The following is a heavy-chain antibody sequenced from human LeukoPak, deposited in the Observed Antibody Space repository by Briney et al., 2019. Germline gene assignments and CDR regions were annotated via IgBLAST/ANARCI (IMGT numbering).Heavy chain of an antibody. D-gene: IGHD6-13*01. CDR3: ACAGYSSSGTGAY. CDR2: INPNSGGT. Sequence: ASVKVSCKASGYTFTGYYMHWVRQAPGQGLEWMGWINPNSGGTNYAQKFQGRVTMTRDTSISTAYMELSRLTSDDTAVYYCACAGYSSSGTGAYWGQGTLVTVSS. J-gene: IGHJ4*02. V-gene: IGHV1-2*02. CDR1: GYTFTGYY.